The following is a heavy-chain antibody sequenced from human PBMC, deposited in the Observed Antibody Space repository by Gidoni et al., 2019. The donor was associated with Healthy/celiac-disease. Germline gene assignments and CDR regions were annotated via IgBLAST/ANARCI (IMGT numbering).Heavy chain of an antibody. V-gene: IGHV4-4*08. D-gene: IGHD3-22*01. CDR3: ASLYSSGYYPY. Sequence: QVQLQGSGQGLVKPSETQSLTCTVAGGSIGSYYWRWIRQPHGKGLEWIGYFDFSGSTNYTPSLKSRVTISVDTSKNQFSLKLSSVTAADTAVYYCASLYSSGYYPYWGQGTLVTVSS. CDR2: FDFSGST. CDR1: GGSIGSYY. J-gene: IGHJ4*02.